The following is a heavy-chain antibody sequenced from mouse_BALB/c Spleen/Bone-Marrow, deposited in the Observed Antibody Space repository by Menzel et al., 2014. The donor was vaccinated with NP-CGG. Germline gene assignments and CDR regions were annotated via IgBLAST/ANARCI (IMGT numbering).Heavy chain of an antibody. CDR3: VRGGDSLLRLRSMDY. V-gene: IGHV5-12*02. J-gene: IGHJ4*01. CDR1: GFTFSDYY. D-gene: IGHD1-2*01. Sequence: EVMLVESGGGLVQPGGSLKLSCATSGFTFSDYYMYWVRQTPEKRLEWVAYISNGGGSTYYPDTVKGRFTISRDNAKNTLYLQMSRLKSEDTAMYYCVRGGDSLLRLRSMDYWGQGTSVTVYS. CDR2: ISNGGGST.